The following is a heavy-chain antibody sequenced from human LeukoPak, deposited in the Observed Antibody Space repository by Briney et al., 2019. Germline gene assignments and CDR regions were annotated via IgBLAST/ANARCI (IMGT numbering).Heavy chain of an antibody. D-gene: IGHD6-19*01. CDR3: ARVLSSGWYSTRPQNWFDP. J-gene: IGHJ5*02. CDR1: GYTFTSYY. CDR2: INPSGGST. Sequence: ASVKVSCKASGYTFTSYYMHWVRQAPGQGLEWMGIINPSGGSTSYAQKFQGRVTMTRNTSISTAYMELSSLRSEDTAVYYCARVLSSGWYSTRPQNWFDPWGQGTLVTVSS. V-gene: IGHV1-46*01.